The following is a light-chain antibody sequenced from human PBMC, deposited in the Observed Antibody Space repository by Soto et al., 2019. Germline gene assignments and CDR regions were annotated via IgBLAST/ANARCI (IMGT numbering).Light chain of an antibody. Sequence: EIVLTKSPGTLSLSPGERATLSCRASQSVSSSYLAWYQQKPGQAPRLLIYGASSRATGIPDRFSGSGSGTDFTFTISRLEPEDFAVYYCQQYGSSPWTFGQGTKVEIK. V-gene: IGKV3-20*01. CDR3: QQYGSSPWT. CDR2: GAS. J-gene: IGKJ1*01. CDR1: QSVSSSY.